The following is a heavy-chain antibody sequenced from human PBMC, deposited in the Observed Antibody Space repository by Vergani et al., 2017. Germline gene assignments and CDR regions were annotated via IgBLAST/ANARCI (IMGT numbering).Heavy chain of an antibody. D-gene: IGHD2-15*01. CDR3: ARVHCSGGSCYVNWYFDL. J-gene: IGHJ2*01. V-gene: IGHV4-61*02. Sequence: QVQLQESGPGLVKPSQTLSLTCTVSGGSISSGSYYWSWIRQPAGKGLEWIGRIYTSGSTNYNPSLKSQVTISVDTSKNQFSLKLSSVTAADTAVYYCARVHCSGGSCYVNWYFDLWGRGTLVTVSS. CDR1: GGSISSGSYY. CDR2: IYTSGST.